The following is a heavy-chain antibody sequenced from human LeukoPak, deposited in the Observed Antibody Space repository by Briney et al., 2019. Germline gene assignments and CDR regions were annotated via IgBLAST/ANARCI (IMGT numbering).Heavy chain of an antibody. D-gene: IGHD4-17*01. CDR1: GYSISNHYY. CDR2: YYHTGSS. J-gene: IGHJ2*01. Sequence: SETLSLTCAVFGYSISNHYYWGWIRQPPGKGLEWIGSYYHTGSSYYNPSLQSRVAISIDTSKNQFSLELASVTAADTAVYYCASVTRSMSRFFDLWGRGTLVIVSS. V-gene: IGHV4-38-2*01. CDR3: ASVTRSMSRFFDL.